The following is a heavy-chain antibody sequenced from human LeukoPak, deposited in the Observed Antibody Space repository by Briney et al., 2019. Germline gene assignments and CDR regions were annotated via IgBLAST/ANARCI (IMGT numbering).Heavy chain of an antibody. CDR2: VTSSSSYI. CDR3: ARVVIVPGATDIYYFGMDV. Sequence: PGGSLRLSCAASEFTFASYSMNWVPQAPGKGLEWVSSVTSSSSYILNADSVKGRFTISRDNAKNSLYLQMNSLRAEETAVYYCARVVIVPGATDIYYFGMDVWGKGTTVTVSS. J-gene: IGHJ6*04. D-gene: IGHD2-2*01. V-gene: IGHV3-21*01. CDR1: EFTFASYS.